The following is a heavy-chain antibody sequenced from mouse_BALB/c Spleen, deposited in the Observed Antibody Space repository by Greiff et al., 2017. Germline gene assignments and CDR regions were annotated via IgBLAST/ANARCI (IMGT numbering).Heavy chain of an antibody. CDR2: IYPGDGDT. CDR1: GYAFSSSW. V-gene: IGHV1-82*01. CDR3: ARSMGY. Sequence: QVQLQQSGPELVKPGASVKISCKASGYAFSSSWMNWVKQRPGQGLEWIGRIYPGDGDTNYNGKFKGKATLTADKSSSTAYMQLSSLTSVDSAVYFCARSMGYWGQGTTLTVSS. J-gene: IGHJ2*01. D-gene: IGHD2-3*01.